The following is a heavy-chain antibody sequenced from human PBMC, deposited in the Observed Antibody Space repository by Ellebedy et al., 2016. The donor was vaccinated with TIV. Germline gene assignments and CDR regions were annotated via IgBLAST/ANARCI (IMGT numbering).Heavy chain of an antibody. CDR3: ARGGRYSGSSPDY. V-gene: IGHV3-74*01. Sequence: HTGGSLRLSXVASGFTFGRYRMHWVRQAPGNKLVWVSRIKSDGSSTTYADSVKGRFTTSRDNARNTLYLQMNTLRDDDTAVYYCARGGRYSGSSPDYWGRGTLVTVSS. J-gene: IGHJ4*02. CDR1: GFTFGRYR. D-gene: IGHD1-26*01. CDR2: IKSDGSST.